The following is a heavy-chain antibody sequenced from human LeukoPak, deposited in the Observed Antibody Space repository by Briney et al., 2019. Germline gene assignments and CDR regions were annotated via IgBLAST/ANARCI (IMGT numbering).Heavy chain of an antibody. D-gene: IGHD2-2*01. V-gene: IGHV3-7*01. CDR2: VKQDGSEN. J-gene: IGHJ4*02. CDR1: GFTFSTYY. Sequence: GGSLRLSRAASGFTFSTYYMTWVRQAPGKGLEGVAGVKQDGSENYYVDSVKGRFTISRDNSKNSLYLQMNSLRAEDTAVYFCARERYCTSTTCYVGVPFDYWGQGTLVTVAS. CDR3: ARERYCTSTTCYVGVPFDY.